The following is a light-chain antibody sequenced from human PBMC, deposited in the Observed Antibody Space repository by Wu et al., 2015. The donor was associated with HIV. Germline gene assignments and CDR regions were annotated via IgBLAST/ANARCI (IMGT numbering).Light chain of an antibody. V-gene: IGKV3-20*01. CDR3: QQYGSSPLT. J-gene: IGKJ4*01. Sequence: IVLTQSPGTLSLSPGERATLSCRASQSVRSSYLAWYQQKPGQAPRLLIYGASSRATGIPDRFSGSGSGTDFTLTISRLEPEDFALYYCQQYGSSPLTFGGGTRVEIK. CDR1: QSVRSSY. CDR2: GAS.